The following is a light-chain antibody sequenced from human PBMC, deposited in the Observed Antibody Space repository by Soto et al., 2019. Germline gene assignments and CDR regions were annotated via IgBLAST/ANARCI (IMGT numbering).Light chain of an antibody. CDR2: WAS. CDR1: QSVLYSSNNKNY. Sequence: DIVMTQSPDSLAVSLGERATINCKSSQSVLYSSNNKNYLAWYQQKPGQPPKLLFYWASSRESGVPDGFSGSGSGTDCTLTLSSLQAEDVAVYYCQQYYSTPRTFGQGTKVEIK. J-gene: IGKJ1*01. V-gene: IGKV4-1*01. CDR3: QQYYSTPRT.